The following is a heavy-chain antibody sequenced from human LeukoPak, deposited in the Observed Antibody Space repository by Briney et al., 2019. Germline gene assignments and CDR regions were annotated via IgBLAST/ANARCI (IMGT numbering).Heavy chain of an antibody. D-gene: IGHD3-10*02. J-gene: IGHJ6*03. Sequence: SETLSLTCSVSGESISSFCWSWVRQPAGRGLEWIGRIYNGASPDYNPSLKSRLTISVDTSKNQFSLKLNSVTAADTAVYYCARRVKVNFVGLFGEDNNYYYMDVWGKGTTVTVS. CDR1: GESISSFC. CDR3: ARRVKVNFVGLFGEDNNYYYMDV. CDR2: IYNGASP. V-gene: IGHV4-4*07.